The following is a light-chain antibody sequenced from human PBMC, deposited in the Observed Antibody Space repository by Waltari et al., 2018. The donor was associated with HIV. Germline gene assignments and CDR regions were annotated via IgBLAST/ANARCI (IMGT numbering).Light chain of an antibody. J-gene: IGLJ2*01. V-gene: IGLV1-44*01. CDR3: AVWDDSLNGVV. Sequence: QSVLTQPPSASATPGQGVGISCSGSRSNIGTNTVNWSQHLPGTAPKLLIYSNDQRPSGVPDRISGSKSGTSASLAISGLQSEDEADYYCAVWDDSLNGVVFGGGTKLTVL. CDR2: SND. CDR1: RSNIGTNT.